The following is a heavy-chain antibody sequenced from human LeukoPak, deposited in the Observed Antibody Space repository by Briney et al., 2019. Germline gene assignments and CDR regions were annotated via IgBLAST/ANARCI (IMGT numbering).Heavy chain of an antibody. V-gene: IGHV3-49*03. CDR3: TRDQTPYY. CDR2: IRSEIYGGTP. CDR1: GFTFGDYA. Sequence: GGSLRLSCTASGFTFGDYAMTWIRQAPGKGLEWVGFIRSEIYGGTPEYAASVKGRFTISRDDSKGIAYLQMNSLKTEDTALYYCTRDQTPYYWGQGTLVTVSS. D-gene: IGHD2-21*01. J-gene: IGHJ4*02.